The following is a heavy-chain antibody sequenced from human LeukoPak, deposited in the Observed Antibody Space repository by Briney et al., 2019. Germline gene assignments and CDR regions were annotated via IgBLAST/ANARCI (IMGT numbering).Heavy chain of an antibody. D-gene: IGHD3-10*01. J-gene: IGHJ4*02. V-gene: IGHV3-21*01. CDR2: ISGSSSYI. Sequence: GGSLRLSCAASGFTFSSYSMNWVRQAPGKGLEWVSSISGSSSYIYYADSVKGRFTISRDNAKNSLYLQMNSLRAEDTALYYCASVDYYGSGNYYNDVDYWGQGTLVTVSS. CDR1: GFTFSSYS. CDR3: ASVDYYGSGNYYNDVDY.